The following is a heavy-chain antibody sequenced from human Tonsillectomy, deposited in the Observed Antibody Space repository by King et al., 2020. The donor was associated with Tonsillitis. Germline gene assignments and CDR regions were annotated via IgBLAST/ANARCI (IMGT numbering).Heavy chain of an antibody. CDR2: IVVGSGNT. CDR1: GFTFTSSA. J-gene: IGHJ3*02. D-gene: IGHD1-1*01. V-gene: IGHV1-58*02. Sequence: QLVQSGPEVKKPGTSVKVSCKTSGFTFTSSAMQWVRQARGQRLEWIGWIVVGSGNTNYAQKFQERVTITRDLSTSTAYMELSSLRSEDTAVYYCAAAHDGIMFFDGFDIWGQGTMVTVSS. CDR3: AAAHDGIMFFDGFDI.